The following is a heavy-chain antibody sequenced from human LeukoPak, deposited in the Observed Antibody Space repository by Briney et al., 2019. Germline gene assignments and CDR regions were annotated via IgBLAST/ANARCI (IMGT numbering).Heavy chain of an antibody. V-gene: IGHV1-69*05. Sequence: SVKVSCKASGGTFSSYAISWVRQAPGQGLKRMGRIIPIFGTANYAQKFQGRVTITTDESTSTAYMELSSLRSEDTAMYYCARGSYCGGDCYSFHFDYWGQGTLVTVSS. D-gene: IGHD2-21*02. CDR3: ARGSYCGGDCYSFHFDY. CDR1: GGTFSSYA. J-gene: IGHJ4*02. CDR2: IIPIFGTA.